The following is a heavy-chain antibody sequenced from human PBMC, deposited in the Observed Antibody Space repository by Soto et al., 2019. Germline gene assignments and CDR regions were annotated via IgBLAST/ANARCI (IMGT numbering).Heavy chain of an antibody. CDR2: ISHSGST. Sequence: SETLSLTCAFYGESFSDYYWSWIRQPPGKGLEWIGEISHSGSTNYNPSLKSRVTISADTSKKQFSLRLSSVTAADTAVYYCARHRSVVVRPAVRVWDDYKYYGMDGWGQGNTVTV. V-gene: IGHV4-34*01. J-gene: IGHJ6*02. CDR1: GESFSDYY. D-gene: IGHD2-2*01. CDR3: ARHRSVVVRPAVRVWDDYKYYGMDG.